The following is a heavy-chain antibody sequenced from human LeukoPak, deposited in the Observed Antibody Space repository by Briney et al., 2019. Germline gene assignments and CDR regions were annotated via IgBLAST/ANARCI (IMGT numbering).Heavy chain of an antibody. J-gene: IGHJ3*02. CDR1: GGSISSGGYS. D-gene: IGHD3-22*01. CDR2: IYYSGST. Sequence: NPSETLSLTCAVSGGSISSGGYSWSWIRQPPGKGLEWIGYIYYSGSTYYNPSLKSRVTISVDTSKNQFSLKLSSVTAADTAVYYCARMGAYYYDSSGYWDAFDIWGQGTMVTVSS. CDR3: ARMGAYYYDSSGYWDAFDI. V-gene: IGHV4-30-4*07.